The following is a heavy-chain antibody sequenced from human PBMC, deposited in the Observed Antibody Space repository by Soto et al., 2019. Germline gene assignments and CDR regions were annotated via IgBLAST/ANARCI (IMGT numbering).Heavy chain of an antibody. CDR1: GGSISSSSYY. J-gene: IGHJ6*03. D-gene: IGHD2-15*01. CDR3: ARHAGYCSGGSCYYYYYLAV. V-gene: IGHV4-39*01. Sequence: SETLSLTCTVSGGSISSSSYYWGWIRQPPGKGLEWIGSIYYSGSTYYNPSLKSRVTISVDTSKNQFSLKLSSVTAADTAVYYCARHAGYCSGGSCYYYYYLAVWGKGTTVTVSS. CDR2: IYYSGST.